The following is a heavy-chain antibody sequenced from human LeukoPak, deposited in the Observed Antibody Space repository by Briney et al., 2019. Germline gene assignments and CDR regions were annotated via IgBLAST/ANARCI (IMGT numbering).Heavy chain of an antibody. CDR2: ISSSSSNI. D-gene: IGHD3-3*01. CDR3: AREVFNDFWSWFDY. V-gene: IGHV3-48*04. CDR1: GFTFSNYG. J-gene: IGHJ4*02. Sequence: GGSLRLSCAASGFTFSNYGMNWVRQAPGKGLEWVSYISSSSSNIDYADSVKGRFTIPRDNVKSLLYLQVNSLRAEDTAVYYCAREVFNDFWSWFDYWGQGTLVTVSS.